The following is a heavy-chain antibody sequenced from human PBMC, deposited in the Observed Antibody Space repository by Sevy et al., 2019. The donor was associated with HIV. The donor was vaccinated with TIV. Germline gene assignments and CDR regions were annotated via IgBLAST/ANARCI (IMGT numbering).Heavy chain of an antibody. D-gene: IGHD3-22*01. CDR3: ARVLYYYDSSGYSYYFDY. V-gene: IGHV1-8*01. J-gene: IGHJ4*02. CDR2: MNPNSGNT. Sequence: ASVKVSCKASGYTFTSYDINWVRQATGQGLEWMGWMNPNSGNTGYAQKFQGRVTMTRNTSISTAYMELSSLRSEDTTVYYCARVLYYYDSSGYSYYFDYWGQGTLVTVSS. CDR1: GYTFTSYD.